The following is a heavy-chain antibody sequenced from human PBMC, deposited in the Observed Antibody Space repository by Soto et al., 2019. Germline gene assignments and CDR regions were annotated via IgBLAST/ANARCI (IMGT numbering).Heavy chain of an antibody. V-gene: IGHV4-38-2*02. J-gene: IGHJ4*02. D-gene: IGHD5-18*01. CDR1: GYSITNGYY. CDR2: IYHSGST. Sequence: SETLSLTCAVSGYSITNGYYWGWIRQPPGMGLEWIGSIYHSGSTSYNPSLRSRVTISVVTSKNQFSLKLRSVTAADTAVYYCAKDPGGVQLWDFFDYWGQGTQVTVSS. CDR3: AKDPGGVQLWDFFDY.